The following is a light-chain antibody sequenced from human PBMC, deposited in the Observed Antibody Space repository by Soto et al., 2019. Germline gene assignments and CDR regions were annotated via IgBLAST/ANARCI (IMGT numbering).Light chain of an antibody. CDR2: GAS. CDR3: QQYGSSLIT. V-gene: IGKV3-20*01. Sequence: EIVLTPSPGTLSLSPVERATLSCRASQSVTSNSLAWYHQKFGQPPRLLIYGASSRATGIPDRFSGSGSGTDFTLTISRLEPEDFAVYYCQQYGSSLITFGQGTRLEIK. J-gene: IGKJ5*01. CDR1: QSVTSNS.